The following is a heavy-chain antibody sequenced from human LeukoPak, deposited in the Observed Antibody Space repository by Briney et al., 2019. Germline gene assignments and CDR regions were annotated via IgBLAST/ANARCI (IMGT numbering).Heavy chain of an antibody. D-gene: IGHD4-23*01. V-gene: IGHV4-30-2*01. Sequence: SQTLSLTCTVSGGSISSGGYYWSWIRQPPGKGLEWIGYIYHSGSTYYNPSLKSRVTISVDRSKNQFSLKLSSVTAADTAVYYCARALGPYGGKRENYFDYWGQGTLVTVSS. CDR2: IYHSGST. CDR3: ARALGPYGGKRENYFDY. CDR1: GGSISSGGYY. J-gene: IGHJ4*02.